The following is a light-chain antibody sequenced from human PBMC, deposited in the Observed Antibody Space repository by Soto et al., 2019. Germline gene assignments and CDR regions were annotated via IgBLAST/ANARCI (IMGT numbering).Light chain of an antibody. J-gene: IGKJ1*01. CDR2: GAS. CDR1: QSVSSNY. Sequence: EIVLTLSPGTLSLSPGERATLSCRASQSVSSNYLAWSQQKPGQAPRLLIYGASTRATGVPDRFSGSGSGTDFTLTISRLEPEDFAVYYCQQYGSSPRTFGQGTKVEIK. CDR3: QQYGSSPRT. V-gene: IGKV3-20*01.